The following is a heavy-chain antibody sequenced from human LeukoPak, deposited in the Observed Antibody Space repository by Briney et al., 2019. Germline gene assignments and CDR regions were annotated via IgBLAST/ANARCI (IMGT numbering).Heavy chain of an antibody. J-gene: IGHJ4*02. CDR2: ITSGSSYI. D-gene: IGHD4-17*01. Sequence: GGSLRLSCAASGFTFSSYNMNWVRQAPGKGLEWVSSITSGSSYIYYADSVKGRFTISRDNAKNSLYLQMNSLRAEDTAVYYCARDRDYGTFDYWGQGTLVTVSS. V-gene: IGHV3-21*01. CDR3: ARDRDYGTFDY. CDR1: GFTFSSYN.